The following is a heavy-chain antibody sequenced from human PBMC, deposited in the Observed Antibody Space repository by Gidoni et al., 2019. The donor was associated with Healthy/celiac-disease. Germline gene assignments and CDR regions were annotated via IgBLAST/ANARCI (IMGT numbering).Heavy chain of an antibody. Sequence: QVQLQQSGPGLVKPSQTLSLTCAISWDSVSSNSAAWNWIRHSPSRGLEWLGTTSYRSKVDNEYAVSVKRRITINPDTSKNQFFLQLNSVTPEDTAVYYCARVYDSSGYYYVGAFDIWGQGTMVTVSS. CDR2: TSYRSKVDN. CDR3: ARVYDSSGYYYVGAFDI. J-gene: IGHJ3*02. D-gene: IGHD3-22*01. V-gene: IGHV6-1*01. CDR1: WDSVSSNSAA.